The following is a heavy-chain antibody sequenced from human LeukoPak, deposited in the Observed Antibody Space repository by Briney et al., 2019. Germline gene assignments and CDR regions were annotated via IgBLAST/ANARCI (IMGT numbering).Heavy chain of an antibody. CDR1: GFTFDDYA. CDR2: ISWNSGGI. Sequence: GGSLRLSCAVSGFTFDDYAMHWVRQAPGKGLEWVSGISWNSGGIGYADSVKGRFTISRDNAKNSLYLQMNSLRAEDTALYYCAKGASYSSGWSASDYWGQGTLVTVSS. J-gene: IGHJ4*02. D-gene: IGHD6-19*01. V-gene: IGHV3-9*01. CDR3: AKGASYSSGWSASDY.